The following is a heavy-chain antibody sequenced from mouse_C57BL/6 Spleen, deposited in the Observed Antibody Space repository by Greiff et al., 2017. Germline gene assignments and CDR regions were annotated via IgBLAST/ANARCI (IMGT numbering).Heavy chain of an antibody. J-gene: IGHJ2*01. V-gene: IGHV1-69*01. Sequence: QVQLQQPGAELVMPGASVKLSCKASGYTFTSYWMHWVKQRPGQGLEWIGEIDPSDSSTNYNPKLKGKSTLTVDKSTSTAYMQLSSMTTEDSSVYYCARRGSSGSLDYWGQGTTLTVSS. CDR3: ARRGSSGSLDY. CDR1: GYTFTSYW. CDR2: IDPSDSST. D-gene: IGHD3-2*02.